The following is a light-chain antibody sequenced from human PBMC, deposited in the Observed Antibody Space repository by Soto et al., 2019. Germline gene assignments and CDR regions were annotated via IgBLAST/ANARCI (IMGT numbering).Light chain of an antibody. CDR1: SSDVGNYNY. Sequence: QSVLTQPASVSGSPGQSITISCTGTSSDVGNYNYVSWYQQHPGKAPKLMIFEVSNRPSGVSNRFSGSKSGNTASLTISGLQPEDEADYYCSSYTTISTRYVFGTGTKVTAL. V-gene: IGLV2-14*01. CDR3: SSYTTISTRYV. J-gene: IGLJ1*01. CDR2: EVS.